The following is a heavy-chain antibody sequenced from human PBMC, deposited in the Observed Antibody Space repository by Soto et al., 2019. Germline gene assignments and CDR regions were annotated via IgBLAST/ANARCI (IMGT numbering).Heavy chain of an antibody. CDR1: GGSISSNY. D-gene: IGHD2-21*02. CDR3: ARARTVVTHSGPYNGFDP. CDR2: IYYSGRP. Sequence: QVQLQESGPGLVKPSETLSLTCTVSGGSISSNYWSWIRQPPGKGLEWIGYIYYSGRPNYNPSLTSRVTISVDTAKIQFSLKLSSVTAADTAVYYCARARTVVTHSGPYNGFDPWGQGTLVTVSS. J-gene: IGHJ5*02. V-gene: IGHV4-59*01.